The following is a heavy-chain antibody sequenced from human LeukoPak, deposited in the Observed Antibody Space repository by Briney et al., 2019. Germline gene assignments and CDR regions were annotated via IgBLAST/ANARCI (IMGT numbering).Heavy chain of an antibody. CDR1: GLTFSSYA. J-gene: IGHJ4*02. Sequence: GGSLRLSCAASGLTFSSYALSWVRQAPGKGLEWVSGISGNGGGTYYADSVKGRFTIPRDNSKNTLYLQMNSLRVGDTAVYYFAKSLGYSRSWFDNWGQGTLVTVSS. CDR3: AKSLGYSRSWFDN. CDR2: ISGNGGGT. V-gene: IGHV3-23*01. D-gene: IGHD6-13*01.